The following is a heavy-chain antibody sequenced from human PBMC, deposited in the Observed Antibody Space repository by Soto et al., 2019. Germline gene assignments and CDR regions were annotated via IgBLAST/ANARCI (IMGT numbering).Heavy chain of an antibody. Sequence: GASVKVSCKASGYTFTSYGISWVRQAPGQGLEWMGWISAYNGNTNYAQKLQGRVTMTTDTSTSTAYMELRSLRSDDTAVYYCARFSDCSSTSCPYYYYGMDVWGQGTTVTAP. J-gene: IGHJ6*02. V-gene: IGHV1-18*04. CDR2: ISAYNGNT. CDR1: GYTFTSYG. D-gene: IGHD2-2*01. CDR3: ARFSDCSSTSCPYYYYGMDV.